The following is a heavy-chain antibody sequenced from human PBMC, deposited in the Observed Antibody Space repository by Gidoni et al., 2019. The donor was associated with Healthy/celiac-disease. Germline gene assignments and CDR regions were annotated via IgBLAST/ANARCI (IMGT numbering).Heavy chain of an antibody. CDR1: GGSFSGYY. D-gene: IGHD3-10*02. V-gene: IGHV4-34*01. CDR3: ARGPGSLRSGSYYNAPLGY. J-gene: IGHJ4*02. CDR2: INHSGST. Sequence: QVQLQQWGAGLLKPSETLSLTCAVYGGSFSGYYWSWIRQPPGKGLEWIGEINHSGSTNYNPSLKSRVTISVDTSKNQFSLKLSSVTAADTAVYYCARGPGSLRSGSYYNAPLGYWGQGTLVTVSS.